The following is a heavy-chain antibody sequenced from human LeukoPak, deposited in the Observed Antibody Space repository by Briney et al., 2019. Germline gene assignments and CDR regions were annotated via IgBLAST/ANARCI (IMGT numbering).Heavy chain of an antibody. J-gene: IGHJ4*02. Sequence: ASVKVSCKASGYTFTSYYMHWVRQAPGQGLEWMGWINPNSGGTDFAQKFQGRVTMSRDTSINTAYMELSSLRSDDTAVYYCARTRGSNWYFGFDFWGQGTLVTVSS. V-gene: IGHV1-2*02. D-gene: IGHD6-13*01. CDR1: GYTFTSYY. CDR3: ARTRGSNWYFGFDF. CDR2: INPNSGGT.